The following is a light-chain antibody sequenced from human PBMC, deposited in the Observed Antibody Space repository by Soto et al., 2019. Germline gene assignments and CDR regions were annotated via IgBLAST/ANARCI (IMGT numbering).Light chain of an antibody. CDR3: QQGSNWYT. V-gene: IGKV3-11*01. CDR2: DTS. J-gene: IGKJ2*01. Sequence: EIVLTQSPATLSLSPGDRATLSCRASQSVDRYLAWYQEKPGQAPRLLIYDTSDRATGIPDRFSGSGSGTDFTLTISSLEPEDFAVYYCQQGSNWYTFGQGTKLEI. CDR1: QSVDRY.